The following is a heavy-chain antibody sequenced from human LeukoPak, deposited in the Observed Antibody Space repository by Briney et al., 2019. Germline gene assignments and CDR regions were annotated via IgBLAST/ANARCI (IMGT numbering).Heavy chain of an antibody. V-gene: IGHV4-34*01. D-gene: IGHD3-22*01. CDR3: ASGPPCHFDGSGYYYLDY. CDR1: GGLFSGYY. CDR2: INHSGRT. Sequence: SETLSLTCAVYGGLFSGYYWTWIRQPPGKGLEWIGEINHSGRTKYNAPLQSRVTISVDTSKTQFSLRLSSVTAADTAVYYCASGPPCHFDGSGYYYLDYWGQGTLVTVSS. J-gene: IGHJ4*02.